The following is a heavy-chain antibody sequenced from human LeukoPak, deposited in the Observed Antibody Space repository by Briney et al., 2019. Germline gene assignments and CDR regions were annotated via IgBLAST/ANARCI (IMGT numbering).Heavy chain of an antibody. Sequence: GSLRLSCAASGFTFSSYWMSWVRQAPGKGLEWVSIISRTSESTFYADSVKGRFTISRDNAKNSLYLQMNGLRADDTATYYCARGATDTTRWFDPWGQGTLVTVSS. V-gene: IGHV3-21*01. CDR1: GFTFSSYW. J-gene: IGHJ5*02. D-gene: IGHD1-7*01. CDR3: ARGATDTTRWFDP. CDR2: ISRTSEST.